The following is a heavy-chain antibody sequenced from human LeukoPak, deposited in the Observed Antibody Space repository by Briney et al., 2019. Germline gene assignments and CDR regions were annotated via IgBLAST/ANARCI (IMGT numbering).Heavy chain of an antibody. Sequence: GGSLRLSCAASGFTFSSYSMNWVRQAPGKGLEWVSYISSSSSTIYYADSVKGRFTISRDNSKNTLYLQMNSLRAEATAVYYCANRTEYQLLGGGDYWGQGTLVTVSS. CDR1: GFTFSSYS. V-gene: IGHV3-48*01. D-gene: IGHD2-2*01. CDR2: ISSSSSTI. CDR3: ANRTEYQLLGGGDY. J-gene: IGHJ4*02.